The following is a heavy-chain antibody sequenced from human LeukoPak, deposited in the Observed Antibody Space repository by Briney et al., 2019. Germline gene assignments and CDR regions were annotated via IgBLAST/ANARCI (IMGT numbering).Heavy chain of an antibody. CDR3: ARETLTGYDTFDI. Sequence: GGSLRLSCAASGFTVSSNSMSWVRQAPGKGLEWVSDIYSGGSTYYADSVKGRFTISRDNSKNTLYLQMNSLRAEDTAVYYCARETLTGYDTFDIWGQGTMVTVSS. D-gene: IGHD3-9*01. CDR2: IYSGGST. CDR1: GFTVSSNS. J-gene: IGHJ3*02. V-gene: IGHV3-66*01.